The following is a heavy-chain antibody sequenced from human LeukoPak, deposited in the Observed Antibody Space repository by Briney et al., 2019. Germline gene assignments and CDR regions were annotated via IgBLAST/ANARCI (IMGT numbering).Heavy chain of an antibody. CDR1: GGTFSSYA. CDR3: ARDGIAAAGTLDY. J-gene: IGHJ4*02. CDR2: IIPILGIA. D-gene: IGHD6-13*01. V-gene: IGHV1-69*04. Sequence: GASVKVSCKASGGTFSSYAISWVRQAPGQGLEWMGRIIPILGIANYAQKFQGRVTITADKSTSTAYMELSSLRSGDTAVYYCARDGIAAAGTLDYWGQGTLVTVSS.